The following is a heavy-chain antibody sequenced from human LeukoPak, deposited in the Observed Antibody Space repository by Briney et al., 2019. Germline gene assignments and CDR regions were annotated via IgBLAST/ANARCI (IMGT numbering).Heavy chain of an antibody. V-gene: IGHV3-21*01. D-gene: IGHD3-10*01. CDR3: AREIYYYGSGSYPDY. CDR2: ISSSSSYI. Sequence: AGGSLRLSCAASGFTFSSYSMNWVRQAPGKGLEWVSSISSSSSYIYYADSVKGRFTISRDNAKNSLYLQMNSLRAEDTAVYYCAREIYYYGSGSYPDYWGQGTLVTVSS. CDR1: GFTFSSYS. J-gene: IGHJ4*02.